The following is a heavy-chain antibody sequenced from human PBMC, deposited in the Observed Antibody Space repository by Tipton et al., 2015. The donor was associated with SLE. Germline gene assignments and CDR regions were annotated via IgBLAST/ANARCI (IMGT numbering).Heavy chain of an antibody. D-gene: IGHD4-17*01. V-gene: IGHV4-61*09. CDR2: INTSRST. J-gene: IGHJ6*02. CDR1: GGSISSGSYY. CDR3: ARDYGADYYYRGMDV. Sequence: TLSLTCTVSGGSISSGSYYWCWIRQPAGKGLEWIEHINTSRSTNYNPSLNRRVTISVDPSKHQFSLKLSSVTAADTAVYYCARDYGADYYYRGMDVWGQGTTVTVSS.